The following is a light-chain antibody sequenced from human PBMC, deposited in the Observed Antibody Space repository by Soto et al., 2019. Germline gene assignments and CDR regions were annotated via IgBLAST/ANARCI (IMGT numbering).Light chain of an antibody. Sequence: QSALTQPASVSGSPGQSITISCTGTSSDVGNYNYVSWYQQHSGKAPKLMIYEVSNRPSGVSNRVSGSKSGNTASLTISGLQAEDEADYYCSSYTSSTTYVFGTGTKVTVL. CDR3: SSYTSSTTYV. CDR1: SSDVGNYNY. V-gene: IGLV2-14*01. CDR2: EVS. J-gene: IGLJ1*01.